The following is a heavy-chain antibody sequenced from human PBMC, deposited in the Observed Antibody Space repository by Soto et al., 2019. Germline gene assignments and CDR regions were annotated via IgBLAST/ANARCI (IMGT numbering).Heavy chain of an antibody. CDR1: GYTFTSYG. V-gene: IGHV1-18*01. D-gene: IGHD3-10*01. CDR3: ARGWHGSGSHIPYNWFDP. CDR2: ISAYNGNT. J-gene: IGHJ5*02. Sequence: ASVKVSCKASGYTFTSYGISWVRQAPGQGLEWMGWISAYNGNTNYAQKLQGRVTMTTDTSTSTAYMELRSLRSDDTAVYYCARGWHGSGSHIPYNWFDPWGQGTLVTVSS.